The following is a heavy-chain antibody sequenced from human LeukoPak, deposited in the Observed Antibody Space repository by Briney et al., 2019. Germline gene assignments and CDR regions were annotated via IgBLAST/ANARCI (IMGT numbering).Heavy chain of an antibody. J-gene: IGHJ4*02. CDR3: ARVGLAVAGPYYFDY. V-gene: IGHV4-34*01. D-gene: IGHD6-19*01. Sequence: SETLSLTCAVYGGSFSGYYWSWIRLPPGKGLEWIGEINHSGSTNYNPSLKSRVTISVDTSKNQFSLKLSSVTAADTAVYYCARVGLAVAGPYYFDYWGQGTLVTVSS. CDR1: GGSFSGYY. CDR2: INHSGST.